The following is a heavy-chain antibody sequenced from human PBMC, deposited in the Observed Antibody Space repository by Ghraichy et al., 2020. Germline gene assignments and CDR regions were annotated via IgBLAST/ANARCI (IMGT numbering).Heavy chain of an antibody. V-gene: IGHV4-34*01. CDR2: INDSGTT. Sequence: SETLSLTCAVYGVSLSGDYWSWIRQPPGKGLEWIGEINDSGTTKYNPSLKSRVTISVDTSKNQFSLKLNSVIAADTAVYYCARAVYNYGWGGMDVWGQGTTVTVSS. CDR1: GVSLSGDY. J-gene: IGHJ6*02. CDR3: ARAVYNYGWGGMDV. D-gene: IGHD3-10*01.